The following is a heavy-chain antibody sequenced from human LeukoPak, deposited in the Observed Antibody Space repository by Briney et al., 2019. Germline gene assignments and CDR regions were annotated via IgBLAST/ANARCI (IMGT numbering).Heavy chain of an antibody. V-gene: IGHV1-18*01. Sequence: ASVKVSCKASGYTFTSYGISWVRQAPGQGLEWMGWISAYNGNTNYAQKLQGRVTMTTDTSTSTAYMELRSLRSDDTAVYYCARLVVPAANYCYYYMDVWGKGTTVTVSS. CDR1: GYTFTSYG. CDR2: ISAYNGNT. CDR3: ARLVVPAANYCYYYMDV. D-gene: IGHD2-2*01. J-gene: IGHJ6*03.